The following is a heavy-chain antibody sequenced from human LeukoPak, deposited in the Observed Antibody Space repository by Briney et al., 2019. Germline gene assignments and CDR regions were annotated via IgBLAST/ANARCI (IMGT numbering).Heavy chain of an antibody. CDR1: GFTFSSYW. V-gene: IGHV3-7*03. CDR2: INQDGTEK. Sequence: GGSLGLSCAASGFTFSSYWMSWVRQAPGEGLEWVAKINQDGTEKAYVDSVRGRFTISRDNAKNSLFLQMNSLRAEDTAVYYCAKGTGWTTVRDYYYYGMDVWGQGTTVTVSS. D-gene: IGHD4-17*01. J-gene: IGHJ6*02. CDR3: AKGTGWTTVRDYYYYGMDV.